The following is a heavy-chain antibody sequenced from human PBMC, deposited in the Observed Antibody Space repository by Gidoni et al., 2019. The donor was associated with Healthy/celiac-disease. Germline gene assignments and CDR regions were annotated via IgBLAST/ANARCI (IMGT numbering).Heavy chain of an antibody. J-gene: IGHJ4*02. D-gene: IGHD3-10*01. V-gene: IGHV3-23*01. Sequence: EVQLLESGGGLVQPGGSLRLSCAASGFTFSSYAMSWVRQAPGKGLGWVSAISGSGGSTYYADSVKGRFTISRDNSKNTLYLQMNSLRAEDTAVYYCAKSGGRITMVRGVIPHRYWGQGTLVTVSS. CDR3: AKSGGRITMVRGVIPHRY. CDR2: ISGSGGST. CDR1: GFTFSSYA.